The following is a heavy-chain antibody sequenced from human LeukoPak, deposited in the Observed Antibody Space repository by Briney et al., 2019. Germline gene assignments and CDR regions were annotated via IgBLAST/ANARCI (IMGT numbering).Heavy chain of an antibody. Sequence: ASVKVLCRASGYPFTSYYKLWVPHAPGQGLEGMGISYPRGGRTRYAQQCERRVTRTTHTCTSTLYMELRSVRSEDTGVCYCAREGDVDTATWHWLDPWGEETVVTVSS. J-gene: IGHJ5*02. D-gene: IGHD5-18*01. CDR3: AREGDVDTATWHWLDP. CDR2: SYPRGGRT. CDR1: GYPFTSYY. V-gene: IGHV1-46*01.